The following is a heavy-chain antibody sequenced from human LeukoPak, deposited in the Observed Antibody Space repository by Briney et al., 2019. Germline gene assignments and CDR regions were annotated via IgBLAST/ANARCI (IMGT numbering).Heavy chain of an antibody. CDR2: IIPIFGTA. CDR3: ARGSGSYWQIDY. J-gene: IGHJ4*02. V-gene: IGHV1-69*05. Sequence: SSVKVSCKASGGTFSSYAISWVRQAPGQGLEWMGRIIPIFGTANYAQKFQGRVTITTDESTSTAYMELSSLRSEDTAVYYCARGSGSYWQIDYWGQGTLVTVSS. D-gene: IGHD1-26*01. CDR1: GGTFSSYA.